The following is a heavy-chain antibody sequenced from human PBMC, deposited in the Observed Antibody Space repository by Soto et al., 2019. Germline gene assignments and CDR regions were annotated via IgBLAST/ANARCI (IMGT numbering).Heavy chain of an antibody. Sequence: QVQLVESGGGVVQPGRSLRLSCAASGFTFSSYAMHWVRQAPGKGLEWVAVISYDGSNKYYADSVKGRFTISRDNSKNTLYLQMNSLRAEDTAVYYCAKLGGDGYNCLDYWGQGTLVTVSS. CDR2: ISYDGSNK. D-gene: IGHD5-12*01. J-gene: IGHJ4*02. V-gene: IGHV3-30-3*02. CDR1: GFTFSSYA. CDR3: AKLGGDGYNCLDY.